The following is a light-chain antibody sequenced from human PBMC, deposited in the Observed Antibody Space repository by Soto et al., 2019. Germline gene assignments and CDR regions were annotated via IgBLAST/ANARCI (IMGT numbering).Light chain of an antibody. CDR2: ANN. Sequence: QSVLTQPPSVSVAPGQRVTISCTGSSSNIGTKNVHWYQHLPGAAPKVLIYANNNRPSGVPDRFSVSKSGTSASLAITGLQAEDEADYYCQSYDSNLNGLYVFGTGTKVT. J-gene: IGLJ1*01. CDR1: SSNIGTKN. CDR3: QSYDSNLNGLYV. V-gene: IGLV1-40*01.